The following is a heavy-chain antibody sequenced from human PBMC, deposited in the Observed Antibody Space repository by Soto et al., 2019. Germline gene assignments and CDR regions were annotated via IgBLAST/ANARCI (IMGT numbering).Heavy chain of an antibody. V-gene: IGHV3-7*01. Sequence: EVQLVECGGDLVQPGGSLRLSCAASGFAFSGYWMSWVRQAPGKGLEGVANIKQDGSEKYYVDSVKGRFTIYRDNAKNSLYLQMTSQRVEDTAVYYCARATSVKAYWGQGTRVTVSS. J-gene: IGHJ4*02. CDR1: GFAFSGYW. CDR2: IKQDGSEK. D-gene: IGHD1-26*01. CDR3: ARATSVKAY.